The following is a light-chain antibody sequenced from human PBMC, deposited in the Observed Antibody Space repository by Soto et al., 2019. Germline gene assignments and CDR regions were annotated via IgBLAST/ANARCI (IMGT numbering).Light chain of an antibody. Sequence: EIVMTQSPATLSVSPGEGATLSCRCIQSVSSNLAWYQQKPGQAPRLLIYDASDRAPGIPARFSGSGSATDFTLTINNLEPEDFAVYYCQQRSNWPPSITFGQGTRLEIK. CDR3: QQRSNWPPSIT. CDR1: QSVSSN. J-gene: IGKJ5*01. V-gene: IGKV3-11*01. CDR2: DAS.